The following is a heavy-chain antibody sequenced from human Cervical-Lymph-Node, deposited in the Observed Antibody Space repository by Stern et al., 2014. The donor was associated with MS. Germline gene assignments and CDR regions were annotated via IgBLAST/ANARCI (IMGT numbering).Heavy chain of an antibody. CDR2: MYNSGST. J-gene: IGHJ4*02. D-gene: IGHD3-22*01. CDR3: ASGPDSSGF. Sequence: VQLVESGPGLVKPSETLSLTCTVSGVSVTEYYWSWIRQSPGKGLEWIGYMYNSGSTKYNPSIKSRVTISRDTSKNQLSLRLTSVTEADTAVYYCASGPDSSGFWGQGTLVTVSS. V-gene: IGHV4-59*02. CDR1: GVSVTEYY.